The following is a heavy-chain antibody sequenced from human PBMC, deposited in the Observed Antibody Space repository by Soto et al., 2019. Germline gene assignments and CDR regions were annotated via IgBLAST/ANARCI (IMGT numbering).Heavy chain of an antibody. CDR3: ASNILSGAAAGTYGMDV. V-gene: IGHV5-51*01. CDR1: GYSFTSYW. D-gene: IGHD6-13*01. Sequence: GESLKISCKGSGYSFTSYWIGWVRQMPGKGLEWMGIIYPGDSDTRYSPSFQGQVTISADKSISTAYLQWSSLKASDTAMYYCASNILSGAAAGTYGMDVWGQGTTVTVSS. CDR2: IYPGDSDT. J-gene: IGHJ6*02.